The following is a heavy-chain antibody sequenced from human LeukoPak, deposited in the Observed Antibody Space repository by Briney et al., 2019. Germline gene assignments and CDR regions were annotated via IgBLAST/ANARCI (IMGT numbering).Heavy chain of an antibody. J-gene: IGHJ4*02. Sequence: GGSLRLSCAASGFTFGIYAMSWVRQAPGKGLEWVSGISGSASTYYADSPASVKGRFTISRDNAKNSLYLQLNSLRAEDTAVYYCARATSGSRGGYNWRFDYWGQGTLVTVSS. CDR2: ISGSAST. CDR3: ARATSGSRGGYNWRFDY. CDR1: GFTFGIYA. V-gene: IGHV3-23*01. D-gene: IGHD5-24*01.